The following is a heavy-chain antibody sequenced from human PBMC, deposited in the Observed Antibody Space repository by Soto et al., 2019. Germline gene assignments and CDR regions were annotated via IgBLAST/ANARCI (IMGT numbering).Heavy chain of an antibody. Sequence: QEQLVESGGGVVQPGRSLRLSCAASGFTFSSYGMNWVRQAPGKGLEWVAVISYDGSDKYYADSVKGRFTISRDNSKNTLYLQMTSLRAEDTGVYYCAKDEDGDYLLEAFDMWGQGTMVTVSS. CDR1: GFTFSSYG. CDR2: ISYDGSDK. CDR3: AKDEDGDYLLEAFDM. J-gene: IGHJ3*02. V-gene: IGHV3-30*18. D-gene: IGHD4-17*01.